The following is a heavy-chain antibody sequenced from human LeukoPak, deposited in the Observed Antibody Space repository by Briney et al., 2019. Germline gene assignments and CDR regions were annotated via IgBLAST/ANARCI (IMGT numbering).Heavy chain of an antibody. CDR1: GGSISSYY. CDR3: ARGGYCSSTSCPRVYNWFDP. V-gene: IGHV4-59*12. D-gene: IGHD2-2*03. CDR2: IYYSGST. Sequence: PSETLSLTCTVSGGSISSYYWSWIRQPPGKGLEWIGYIYYSGSTNYNPSLKSRVTISVDTSNNDFSLSLTSVTAADTAVYYCARGGYCSSTSCPRVYNWFDPWGQGTLVTVSS. J-gene: IGHJ5*02.